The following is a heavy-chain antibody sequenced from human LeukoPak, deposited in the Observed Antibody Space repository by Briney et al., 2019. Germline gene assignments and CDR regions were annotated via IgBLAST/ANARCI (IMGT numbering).Heavy chain of an antibody. CDR3: AKDLTSGSYYVDYFDY. Sequence: PGGSLRLSCAASGFTLSNYGMHWVRQAPGKGLEWVAVISYDGNNKFYADSVKGRFTISRDNSKNTLYLQMNSLRAEDTAVYYCAKDLTSGSYYVDYFDYWGQGTLVTVSS. V-gene: IGHV3-30*18. CDR1: GFTLSNYG. J-gene: IGHJ4*02. D-gene: IGHD1-26*01. CDR2: ISYDGNNK.